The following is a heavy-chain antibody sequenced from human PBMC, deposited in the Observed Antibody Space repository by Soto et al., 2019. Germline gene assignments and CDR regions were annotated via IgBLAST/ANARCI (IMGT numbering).Heavy chain of an antibody. CDR2: IYPGDSDT. CDR1: GYSFTSYW. D-gene: IGHD3-10*01. J-gene: IGHJ6*02. V-gene: IGHV5-51*01. CDR3: ARSGHYGSGRPYYYGMDV. Sequence: GESLKISCKGSGYSFTSYWIGWVRQMPGKGLKWMGIIYPGDSDTRYSPSFQGQVTISADKSISTAYLQWSSLKASDTAMYYCARSGHYGSGRPYYYGMDVWGQGTTVTVSS.